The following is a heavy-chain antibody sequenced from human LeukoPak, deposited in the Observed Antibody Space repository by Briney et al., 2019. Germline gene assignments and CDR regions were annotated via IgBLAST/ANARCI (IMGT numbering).Heavy chain of an antibody. Sequence: GGSLRLSCAASGFTFSSYAMHWVRQAPGKGLEWVIVLSYDGTNEYSTDSVKGRFTISRDNSKNTLYLQMNSLRAEDTAVYYCARVKGMATIADWGQGTLVTVSS. CDR3: ARVKGMATIAD. CDR1: GFTFSSYA. V-gene: IGHV3-30*04. J-gene: IGHJ4*02. CDR2: LSYDGTNE. D-gene: IGHD5-24*01.